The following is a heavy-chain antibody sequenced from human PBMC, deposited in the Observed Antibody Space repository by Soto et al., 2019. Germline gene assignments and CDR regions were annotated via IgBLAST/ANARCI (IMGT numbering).Heavy chain of an antibody. D-gene: IGHD2-2*01. CDR3: ARGYCSSTSCRYYYYYGMDV. Sequence: GASVKVSCKASGYTFTSYDINWVRQATGQGLEWMGWMNPNSGNTGYAQKFQGRVTMTRNTSISTAYMELSSLRSEDTAVYYCARGYCSSTSCRYYYYYGMDVWGQGTTVTVS. V-gene: IGHV1-8*01. CDR1: GYTFTSYD. CDR2: MNPNSGNT. J-gene: IGHJ6*02.